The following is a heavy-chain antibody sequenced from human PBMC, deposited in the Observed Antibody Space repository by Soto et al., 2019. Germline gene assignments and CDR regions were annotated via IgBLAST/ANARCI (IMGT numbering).Heavy chain of an antibody. V-gene: IGHV1-69*08. D-gene: IGHD5-12*01. CDR2: IIPILDIT. Sequence: QVQLVQSGAEVKKPGSSVKVSCKASGGTFSNHIITWARQAPGQGLEWMGRIIPILDITNYAQKFQGRVKITADKSTTTAYMEVSSLRSEDTAVYYCARDSPIGSVFSGHDDIDSWGQGTLVTVST. CDR3: ARDSPIGSVFSGHDDIDS. J-gene: IGHJ4*02. CDR1: GGTFSNHI.